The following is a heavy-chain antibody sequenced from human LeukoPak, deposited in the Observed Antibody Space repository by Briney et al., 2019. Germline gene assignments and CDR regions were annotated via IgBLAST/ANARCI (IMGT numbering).Heavy chain of an antibody. V-gene: IGHV4-31*03. Sequence: SETLSLTCTVSGGSISSGGYYWSWIRQHPGTGLEWIGYIYYSGSTYYNPSLKSRVTISEDTSKNQFSLKLSSVTAADTAVHYCARADGDYSDSSGPYYFDYWGQGTLVSVSS. CDR3: ARADGDYSDSSGPYYFDY. D-gene: IGHD3-22*01. CDR1: GGSISSGGYY. CDR2: IYYSGST. J-gene: IGHJ4*02.